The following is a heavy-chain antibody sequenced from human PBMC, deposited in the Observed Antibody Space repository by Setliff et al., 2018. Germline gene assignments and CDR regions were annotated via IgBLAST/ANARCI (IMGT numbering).Heavy chain of an antibody. CDR1: GGSISSSNW. J-gene: IGHJ3*02. V-gene: IGHV4-4*02. CDR3: ARGLAYYDGSAFRSGDAFDI. D-gene: IGHD3-22*01. CDR2: VYHSGNT. Sequence: PSETLSLTCAVYGGSISSSNWWTWVRQPSGKGLEWIGEVYHSGNTNYNPSLESRLSISVDKSRNQFSLRLASVTAADTAVYYCARGLAYYDGSAFRSGDAFDIWGQGTMVTVSS.